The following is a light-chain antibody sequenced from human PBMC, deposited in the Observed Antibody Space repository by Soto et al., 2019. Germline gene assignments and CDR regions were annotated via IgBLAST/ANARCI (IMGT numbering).Light chain of an antibody. V-gene: IGKV3-15*01. CDR1: QSVSSN. J-gene: IGKJ1*01. CDR2: GAS. CDR3: QQYNNWPRT. Sequence: EIVMTQSPATLSVSPGERDTLSCRASQSVSSNLAWYQQKPGQAPRLLIYGASTRATGIPARFSGSGSGTEFTLTISSQQSEDFAVYYCQQYNNWPRTFGQGTKVEIK.